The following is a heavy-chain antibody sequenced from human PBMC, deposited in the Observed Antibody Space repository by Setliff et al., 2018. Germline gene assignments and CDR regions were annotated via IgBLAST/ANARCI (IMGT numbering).Heavy chain of an antibody. CDR3: TKDAVPNGIWDFDF. D-gene: IGHD2-8*01. CDR2: IVQDSSP. J-gene: IGHJ4*02. Sequence: GGSLRLSCETSGFNFRAYSLSWVRQAPGKGLEWVSGIVQDSSPLYADSVKGRFTISRDNSKSTVSLQIDNMRAEDTAIYYCTKDAVPNGIWDFDFWGQGILVTVSS. CDR1: GFNFRAYS. V-gene: IGHV3-23*03.